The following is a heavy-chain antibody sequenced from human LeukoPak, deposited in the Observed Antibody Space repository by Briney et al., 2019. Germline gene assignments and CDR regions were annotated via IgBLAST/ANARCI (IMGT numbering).Heavy chain of an antibody. CDR3: ARMLYYYYYMDV. V-gene: IGHV1-8*01. D-gene: IGHD3-10*02. J-gene: IGHJ6*03. Sequence: GASVKVSCKASGYTFTSYDINWVRPATGQGLEWMGWMNPNSGNTGYAQKFQGRVTMTRNTSISTAYMELSSLRSEDTAVYYCARMLYYYYYMDVWGKGTTVTVSS. CDR1: GYTFTSYD. CDR2: MNPNSGNT.